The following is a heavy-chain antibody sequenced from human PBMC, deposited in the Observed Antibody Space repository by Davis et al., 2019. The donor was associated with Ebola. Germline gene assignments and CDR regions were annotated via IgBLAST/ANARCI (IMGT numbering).Heavy chain of an antibody. CDR1: GGSISSISYH. D-gene: IGHD2-8*02. V-gene: IGHV4-39*01. CDR3: ARIVLDGFDY. Sequence: SETLSLTCTVSGGSISSISYHWGWIRQPPGKGLEWIASIYYSGTTYYNPSLKSRVIISVDTSKNQFSLKLSSVTAADTAVYYCARIVLDGFDYWGQGTLVTVSS. CDR2: IYYSGTT. J-gene: IGHJ4*02.